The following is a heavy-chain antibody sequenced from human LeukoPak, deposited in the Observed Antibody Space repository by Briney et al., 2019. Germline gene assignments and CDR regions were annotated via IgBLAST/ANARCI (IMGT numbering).Heavy chain of an antibody. CDR1: GFTFSSYW. Sequence: QPGGSLRLSCAGSGFTFSSYWMHWVRQAPGKGLVWVSRINTDGSTINYADSVKGRFTISRDNSKNTLYLQMNSLRAEDTAVYYCAKGRVPLRVPQLAAAPYYFDYWGQGTLVTVSS. D-gene: IGHD6-19*01. CDR3: AKGRVPLRVPQLAAAPYYFDY. CDR2: INTDGSTI. V-gene: IGHV3-74*01. J-gene: IGHJ4*02.